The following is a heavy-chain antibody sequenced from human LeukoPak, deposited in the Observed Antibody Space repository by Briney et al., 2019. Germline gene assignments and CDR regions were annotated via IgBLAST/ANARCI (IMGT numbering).Heavy chain of an antibody. CDR2: IYYSGST. V-gene: IGHV4-39*01. Sequence: SETLSLTCTVSGGSISSSSYYWGWIRQPPGKGLEWVGSIYYSGSTYYNPSLKSRVTISVDTSKNQFSLKLSSVTAADTAVYYCARGRSYTSSPHYWGQGTLVTVSS. CDR1: GGSISSSSYY. J-gene: IGHJ4*02. D-gene: IGHD6-13*01. CDR3: ARGRSYTSSPHY.